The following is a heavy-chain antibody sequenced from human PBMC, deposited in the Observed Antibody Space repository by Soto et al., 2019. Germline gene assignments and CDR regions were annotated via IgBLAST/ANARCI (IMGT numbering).Heavy chain of an antibody. CDR2: INSDGSST. D-gene: IGHD2-2*02. Sequence: GGSLRLSCAASGFTFSSYWMHWVRQAPGKGLVWVSRINSDGSSTSYADSVKGRFTISRDNAKNTLYLQMNSLRAEDTAVYYCARALGFIVVVLTAILRRSTDPWGPGPLRTVSS. CDR3: ARALGFIVVVLTAILRRSTDP. CDR1: GFTFSSYW. V-gene: IGHV3-74*01. J-gene: IGHJ5*02.